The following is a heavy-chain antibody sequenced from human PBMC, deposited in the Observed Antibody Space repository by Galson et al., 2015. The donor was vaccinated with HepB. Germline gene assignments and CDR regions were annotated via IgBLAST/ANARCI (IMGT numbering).Heavy chain of an antibody. J-gene: IGHJ4*02. CDR3: ARGYLLDY. Sequence: TLSLTCTVSGDSIISSGHYWSWLRQQPGKGLEWIGYIYYSGSTYYNPSLKSRVSISVDTSKNQFSLKLTSVTAADTAVYYCARGYLLDYWGQGTLVTVSS. D-gene: IGHD3-22*01. CDR1: GDSIISSGHY. V-gene: IGHV4-31*03. CDR2: IYYSGST.